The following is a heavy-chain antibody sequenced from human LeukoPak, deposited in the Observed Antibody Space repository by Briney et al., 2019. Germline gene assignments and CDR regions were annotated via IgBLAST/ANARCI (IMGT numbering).Heavy chain of an antibody. V-gene: IGHV1-8*01. D-gene: IGHD2-15*01. CDR1: GYTFTGYD. J-gene: IGHJ4*02. CDR2: MNPNSGNT. CDR3: ARVRGRTGRAAGY. Sequence: ASVTVSCKASGYTFTGYDINWVRQATGQGLEWMGWMNPNSGNTGYAQKFQGRVTMTRNTSISTAYMELSSLRSEDTAVYYCARVRGRTGRAAGYWGQGTLVTVSS.